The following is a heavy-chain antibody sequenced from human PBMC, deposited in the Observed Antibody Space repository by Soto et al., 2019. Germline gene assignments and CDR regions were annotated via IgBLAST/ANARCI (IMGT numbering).Heavy chain of an antibody. D-gene: IGHD2-2*01. CDR1: GGSISSSSYY. V-gene: IGHV4-39*01. J-gene: IGHJ3*02. CDR2: IYYSGST. CDR3: ARHSPRGALDSVVVPAAMEGAFYI. Sequence: QLQLQESGPGLVKPSETLSLTCTVSGGSISSSSYYWGWIRQPPGKGLEWIGSIYYSGSTYYNPSLKSRVTISVDTSKNQFSLKLSSVTAADTAVYYCARHSPRGALDSVVVPAAMEGAFYICGQGPMVTVSS.